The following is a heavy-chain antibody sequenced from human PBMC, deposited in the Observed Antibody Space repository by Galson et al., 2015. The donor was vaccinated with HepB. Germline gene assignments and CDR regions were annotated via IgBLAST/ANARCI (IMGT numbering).Heavy chain of an antibody. D-gene: IGHD4-23*01. J-gene: IGHJ3*02. V-gene: IGHV1-2*04. CDR1: GYTFTGYH. CDR3: ARGRSTTVVNGDAFDI. CDR2: INPNSGGT. Sequence: SVKVSCKASGYTFTGYHMHWVRQAPGQGLEWMGWINPNSGGTNYAQKFQGWVTMTRDTSISTAYMELSRLRSDDTAVYYCARGRSTTVVNGDAFDIWGQGTMVTVSS.